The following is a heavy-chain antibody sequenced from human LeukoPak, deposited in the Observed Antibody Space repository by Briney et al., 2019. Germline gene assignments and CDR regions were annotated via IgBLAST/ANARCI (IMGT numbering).Heavy chain of an antibody. CDR1: GFTFTSYN. CDR2: VTASSTAI. J-gene: IGHJ4*02. D-gene: IGHD3-9*01. V-gene: IGHV3-21*01. CDR3: ARTYYDILTGYNPYFDY. Sequence: GGSLRLSCAASGFTFTSYNMNWVRQAPGKGLEWVSSVTASSTAIHSADSVKGRFTISRDNAKNFLYLQMNSLRAEDTAVYYCARTYYDILTGYNPYFDYWGQGILVTVSS.